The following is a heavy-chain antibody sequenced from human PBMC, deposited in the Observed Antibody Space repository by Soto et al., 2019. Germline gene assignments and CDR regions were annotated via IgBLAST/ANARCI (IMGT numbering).Heavy chain of an antibody. J-gene: IGHJ5*02. V-gene: IGHV3-43*01. CDR1: GFTFDDYT. CDR3: AKESYCSGGSCYHNWFDP. Sequence: EVRLVESGGVVVQPGGSLRLSCAASGFTFDDYTMHWVRQAPGKGLEWVSLISWDGGSTYYADSVKGRFTISRDNSKNSLYLQMNSLRTEDTALYYCAKESYCSGGSCYHNWFDPWGQGTLVTVSS. CDR2: ISWDGGST. D-gene: IGHD2-15*01.